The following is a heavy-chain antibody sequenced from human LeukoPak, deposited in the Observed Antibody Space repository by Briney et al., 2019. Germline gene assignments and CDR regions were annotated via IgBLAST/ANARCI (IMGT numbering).Heavy chain of an antibody. CDR3: ARAPPVEMATVWFDP. V-gene: IGHV4-34*01. J-gene: IGHJ5*02. CDR2: INHSGST. D-gene: IGHD5-24*01. Sequence: SETLSPTCAVYGGSFSNYYWTWIRQPPGKGLEWIGEINHSGSTNYNPSLKSRVTISVDTSKNQFSLKLSSVTAADTAVYYCARAPPVEMATVWFDPWGQGTLVTVSS. CDR1: GGSFSNYY.